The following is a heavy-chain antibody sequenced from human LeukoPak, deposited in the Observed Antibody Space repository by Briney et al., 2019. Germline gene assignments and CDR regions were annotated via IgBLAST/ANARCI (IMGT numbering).Heavy chain of an antibody. J-gene: IGHJ4*02. D-gene: IGHD1-1*01. CDR2: IYHSGSS. CDR1: GYSISSGYY. V-gene: IGHV4-38-2*02. CDR3: ARGNDTPY. Sequence: SETLSLTCTVSGYSISSGYYWGWIRQPPGKGLEWIGSIYHSGSSYYNPSLKSRVTISVDTSKNQFSLKLSSVTAADTAVYYCARGNDTPYWGQGTLVTVSS.